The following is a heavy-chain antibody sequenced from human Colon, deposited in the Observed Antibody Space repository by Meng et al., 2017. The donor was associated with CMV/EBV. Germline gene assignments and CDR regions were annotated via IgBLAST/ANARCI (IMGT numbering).Heavy chain of an antibody. Sequence: GESLKISCAASGFNFDVYAMHWVRQVPGKGLEWVSLVSGDGVSAYYVESVKGRFTISRDNRKNVLYLQMTSLRTEDTALYYCAKAGGDTEDFWSVYYNFIDYWGQGTLVTVSS. CDR3: AKAGGDTEDFWSVYYNFIDY. CDR1: GFNFDVYA. CDR2: VSGDGVSA. J-gene: IGHJ4*02. V-gene: IGHV3-43*02. D-gene: IGHD3-3*01.